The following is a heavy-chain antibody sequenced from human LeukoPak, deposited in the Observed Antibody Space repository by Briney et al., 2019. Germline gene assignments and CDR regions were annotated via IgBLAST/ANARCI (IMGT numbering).Heavy chain of an antibody. Sequence: PSETLSLTCAVSGGSFSGYYWSWIRQHPGKGLERIGYIYYNGGTYSNPSLESRIIISVDTSKNQFSLKLRSVTAADTAVYYCARTPSKHHYDYWGQRTLVTVSS. V-gene: IGHV4-31*11. CDR2: IYYNGGT. CDR1: GGSFSGYY. CDR3: ARTPSKHHYDY. J-gene: IGHJ4*02.